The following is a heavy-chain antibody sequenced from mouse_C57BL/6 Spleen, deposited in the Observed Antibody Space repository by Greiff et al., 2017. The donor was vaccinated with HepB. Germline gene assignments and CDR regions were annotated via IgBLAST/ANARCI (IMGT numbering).Heavy chain of an antibody. CDR3: ARLGDSNYGSLYAMDY. Sequence: QVHVKQPGAELVRPGSSVKLSCKASGYTFTSYWMHWVKQRPIQGLEWIGNIDPSDSETHYNQKFKDKATLTVDKSSSTAYMQLSSLTSEDSAVYYCARLGDSNYGSLYAMDYWGQGTSVTVSS. D-gene: IGHD2-5*01. J-gene: IGHJ4*01. CDR1: GYTFTSYW. V-gene: IGHV1-52*01. CDR2: IDPSDSET.